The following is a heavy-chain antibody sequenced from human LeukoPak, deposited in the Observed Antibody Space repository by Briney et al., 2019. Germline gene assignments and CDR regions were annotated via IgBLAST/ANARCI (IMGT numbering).Heavy chain of an antibody. CDR1: GFTFSSYG. V-gene: IGHV3-33*01. CDR3: AREGDGGSYYFDY. Sequence: PGGSLRLSCAASGFTFSSYGMHWVRQAPGKGLEWVAVIWYDGSNKYYADSVKGRFTISRDNSKNTLYLQMNSLRAEDTAVYYCAREGDGGSYYFDYWGQGTLVTVSS. D-gene: IGHD1-26*01. J-gene: IGHJ4*02. CDR2: IWYDGSNK.